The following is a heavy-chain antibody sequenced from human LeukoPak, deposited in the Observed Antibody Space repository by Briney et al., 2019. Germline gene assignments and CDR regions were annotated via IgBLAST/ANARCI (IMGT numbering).Heavy chain of an antibody. J-gene: IGHJ6*03. CDR3: AREKSYYYYMDV. Sequence: PSETLSLTCTVSGGSISGSNYYWGWVRQPPGKGLEWIGSIYHSGSTYYNPSLKSRVTISVDTSKNQFSLKLSSVTAADTAVYYCAREKSYYYYMDVWGKGTTVTVSS. CDR1: GGSISGSNYY. CDR2: IYHSGST. V-gene: IGHV4-39*07.